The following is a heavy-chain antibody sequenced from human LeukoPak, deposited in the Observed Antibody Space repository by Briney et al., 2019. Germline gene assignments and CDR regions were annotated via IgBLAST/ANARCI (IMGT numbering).Heavy chain of an antibody. CDR3: ARGLSWFSGSGDYMDV. D-gene: IGHD6-13*01. V-gene: IGHV4-34*01. CDR1: GGSFSGYY. J-gene: IGHJ6*03. CDR2: INHSGST. Sequence: PSETLSLTCAVYGGSFSGYYWSWIRQPPGKGLEWIGEINHSGSTNYNPSLKSRVTISVDTSKNQFSLKLSSVTAADTAVCYCARGLSWFSGSGDYMDVWGKGTTVTVSS.